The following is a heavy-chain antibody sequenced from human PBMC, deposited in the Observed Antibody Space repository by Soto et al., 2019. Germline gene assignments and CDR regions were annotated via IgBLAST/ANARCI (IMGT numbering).Heavy chain of an antibody. CDR3: ARIIGYSYGYVDY. CDR1: GGSISSYY. CDR2: IYYSGST. Sequence: QVQLQESGPGLVKPSETLSLTCTVSGGSISSYYWSWIRQPPGKGLEWIGYIYYSGSTNYNPSLKSRVTISVDTSKNQFSLKLSSVTAADTAVYYCARIIGYSYGYVDYWGQGTLVTVSS. V-gene: IGHV4-59*01. J-gene: IGHJ4*02. D-gene: IGHD5-18*01.